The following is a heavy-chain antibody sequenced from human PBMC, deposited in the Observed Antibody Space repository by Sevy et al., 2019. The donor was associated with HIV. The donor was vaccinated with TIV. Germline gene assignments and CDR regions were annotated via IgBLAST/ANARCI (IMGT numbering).Heavy chain of an antibody. CDR2: IYYTGTT. CDR3: ARPCSDYYNYAMDV. V-gene: IGHV4-39*01. CDR1: GGSISSSSYY. Sequence: SENLSLTCAVSGGSISSSSYYWVWIRQPPGKGLECIGSIYYTGTTHYNPSLKSRVTISVDRSKNQFSLILSSVTAADTAVYYCARPCSDYYNYAMDVWGQGTTVTVSS. J-gene: IGHJ6*02. D-gene: IGHD2-15*01.